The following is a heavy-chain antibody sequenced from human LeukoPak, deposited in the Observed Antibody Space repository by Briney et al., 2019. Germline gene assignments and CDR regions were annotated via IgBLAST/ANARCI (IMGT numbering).Heavy chain of an antibody. Sequence: GGSLRLSCVASGLIFSSDSMKWVRQAPGKGLEWVSYISSSSGTIHYVDSVKGRFTISRDYAQNSLYLQMNSLRAEDTAVYYCATSSRTYTFDHWGQGTLVTVSS. CDR1: GLIFSSDS. CDR3: ATSSRTYTFDH. V-gene: IGHV3-48*01. J-gene: IGHJ4*02. D-gene: IGHD1-14*01. CDR2: ISSSSGTI.